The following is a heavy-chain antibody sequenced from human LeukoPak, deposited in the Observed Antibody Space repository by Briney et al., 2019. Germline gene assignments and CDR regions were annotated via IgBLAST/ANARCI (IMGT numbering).Heavy chain of an antibody. CDR3: AREWAGYGSGSYYYY. CDR1: GGTFISYA. D-gene: IGHD3-10*01. V-gene: IGHV1-69*13. CDR2: IIPLFGTA. Sequence: SVKVSCKASGGTFISYAISWVRQAPGQGLEWMGGIIPLFGTANYAQKFLGRVIITADESTSTTYMYLSSLKSEDTAVYYCAREWAGYGSGSYYYYWGQGTLVTVSS. J-gene: IGHJ4*02.